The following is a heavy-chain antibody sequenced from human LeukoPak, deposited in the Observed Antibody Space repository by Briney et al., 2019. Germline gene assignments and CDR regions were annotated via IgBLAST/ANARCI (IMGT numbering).Heavy chain of an antibody. CDR2: IIPIFGTA. J-gene: IGHJ5*02. D-gene: IGHD2-2*02. Sequence: SVKLSCKASGGTFSSYAISWVRQAPGQGLEWMGGIIPIFGTANYAQKFQGRVTITTDESTSTAYMELSSLRSEDTAVYYCARSQDIVVVPAAIFNWFDPWGQGTLVTVSS. V-gene: IGHV1-69*05. CDR1: GGTFSSYA. CDR3: ARSQDIVVVPAAIFNWFDP.